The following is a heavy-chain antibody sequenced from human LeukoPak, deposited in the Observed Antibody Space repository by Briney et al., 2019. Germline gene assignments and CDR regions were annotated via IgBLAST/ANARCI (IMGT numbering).Heavy chain of an antibody. CDR2: IYSGGST. CDR3: ARDVPGIAAEAGD. CDR1: GFTVSSNY. Sequence: QPGGSLRLSCAASGFTVSSNYMSWVRQAPGKGLEWVSVIYSGGSTYYADSVKGRFTISRDNSKNTLYLQMNSLRAEDTAVYYCARDVPGIAAEAGDWGQGTLVTVSS. V-gene: IGHV3-66*01. D-gene: IGHD6-13*01. J-gene: IGHJ4*02.